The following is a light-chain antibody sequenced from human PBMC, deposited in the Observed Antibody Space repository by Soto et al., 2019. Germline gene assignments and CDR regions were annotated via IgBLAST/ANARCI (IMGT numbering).Light chain of an antibody. V-gene: IGLV1-51*01. J-gene: IGLJ2*01. CDR1: SSNIGNNY. Sequence: QSVLTQPPSVSAAPGQRVTISCSGGSSNIGNNYVSWYQQFPGTAPKLLIYDNNKRPSGIPDRFSGSRSGTSATLVITGLQTGDEADYYCGTWDSSLSVGIFGGGTKVTVL. CDR2: DNN. CDR3: GTWDSSLSVGI.